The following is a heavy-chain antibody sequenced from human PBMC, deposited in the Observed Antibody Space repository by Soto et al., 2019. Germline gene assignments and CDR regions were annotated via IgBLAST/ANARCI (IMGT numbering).Heavy chain of an antibody. CDR2: VSSSGSST. V-gene: IGHV3-48*02. J-gene: IGHJ5*02. CDR1: GFTFSRYS. Sequence: LRLSCAASGFTFSRYSMSWVRQAPGRGLEWVSYVSSSGSSTEYADSVKGRFTISRDNAKNSLYLQLNSLRDEDTAVYYCAKYYYGSGSYSNWFDPWGQGTLVTVSS. CDR3: AKYYYGSGSYSNWFDP. D-gene: IGHD3-10*01.